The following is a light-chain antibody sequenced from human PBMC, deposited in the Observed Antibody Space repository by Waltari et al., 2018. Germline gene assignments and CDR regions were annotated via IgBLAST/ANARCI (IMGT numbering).Light chain of an antibody. Sequence: DIKMTQSPSIMSAYVGDRVIFSCRASQSISKWLAWYQQKPGKAPKLLIYKASTLESGVPSRFSGSGSGTEFTLTISSLQPDDFATYYCQQYNSYSLLSFGGGTKVEIK. CDR2: KAS. V-gene: IGKV1-5*03. CDR3: QQYNSYSLLS. CDR1: QSISKW. J-gene: IGKJ4*01.